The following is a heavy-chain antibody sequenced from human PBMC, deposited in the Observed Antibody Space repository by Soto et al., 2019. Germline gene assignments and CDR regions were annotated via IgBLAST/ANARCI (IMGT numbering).Heavy chain of an antibody. D-gene: IGHD6-6*01. J-gene: IGHJ6*02. CDR3: ARVWTITARPGYYYYAMDV. CDR1: GFTFSNHG. CDR2: IWSDASDK. V-gene: IGHV3-33*01. Sequence: QVQLVESGGGVVQPGRSLRLSCAASGFTFSNHGMHWVRQAPGKGLEWMALIWSDASDKYYADSVKGRFTISRDNSKNTLYLQMNSLRAEDTAVYYCARVWTITARPGYYYYAMDVWGQGTTVTVSS.